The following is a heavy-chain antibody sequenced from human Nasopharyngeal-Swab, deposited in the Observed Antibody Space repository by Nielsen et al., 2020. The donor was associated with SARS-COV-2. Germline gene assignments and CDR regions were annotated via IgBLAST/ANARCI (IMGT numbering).Heavy chain of an antibody. Sequence: SETLSLTCAVYGGSFSGYYWSWIRQPPGKGLEWIGEINHSGSTNYNPSLKSRVTISVGTSKNQFSLKLSSVTAADTAVYYCARVGRFLEWLLSTNYYYYMDVWGKGTTVTVSS. J-gene: IGHJ6*03. CDR1: GGSFSGYY. CDR2: INHSGST. CDR3: ARVGRFLEWLLSTNYYYYMDV. V-gene: IGHV4-34*01. D-gene: IGHD3-3*01.